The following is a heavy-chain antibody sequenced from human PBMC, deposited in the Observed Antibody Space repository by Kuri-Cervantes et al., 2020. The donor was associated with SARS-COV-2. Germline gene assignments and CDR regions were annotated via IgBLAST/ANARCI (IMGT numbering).Heavy chain of an antibody. CDR1: GGSLSYYY. Sequence: ESLKISCEVYGGSLSYYYWSWVRQPPGKGLEWIGEISHSGSTNYNPSPKSRVTISGDTSKNQFSLKLSSVTAADTAVYYCARAELGLGWFFDLWGRGTLVTVSS. CDR2: ISHSGST. CDR3: ARAELGLGWFFDL. J-gene: IGHJ2*01. D-gene: IGHD6-13*01. V-gene: IGHV4-34*01.